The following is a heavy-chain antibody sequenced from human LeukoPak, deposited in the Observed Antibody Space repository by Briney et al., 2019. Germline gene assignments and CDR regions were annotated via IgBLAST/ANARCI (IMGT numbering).Heavy chain of an antibody. J-gene: IGHJ4*02. CDR2: ITPNSGGT. V-gene: IGHV1-2*02. D-gene: IGHD3-10*01. CDR1: GYTFTGQY. Sequence: ASVKVSCKASGYTFTGQYLHWVRQGPGQGLEWMGWITPNSGGTNYAQKFQGRVTMTRDTSISTAYMELSRLTSDDTALYYCASGSGTYPPDYWGQGTLVTVSS. CDR3: ASGSGTYPPDY.